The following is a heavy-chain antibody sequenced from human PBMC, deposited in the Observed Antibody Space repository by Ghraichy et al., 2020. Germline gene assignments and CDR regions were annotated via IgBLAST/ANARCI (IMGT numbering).Heavy chain of an antibody. J-gene: IGHJ4*02. CDR2: ISGSGGST. V-gene: IGHV3-23*01. Sequence: GGSLRLTCAASGFTFSSYAMSWVRQAPGKGLEWVSAISGSGGSTYYADFVKGRFTISRDNSKNTLYLQMNSLRAEDTAVYYCAKDLIQLWSPPYFDYWGQGTLVTVSS. CDR3: AKDLIQLWSPPYFDY. CDR1: GFTFSSYA. D-gene: IGHD5-18*01.